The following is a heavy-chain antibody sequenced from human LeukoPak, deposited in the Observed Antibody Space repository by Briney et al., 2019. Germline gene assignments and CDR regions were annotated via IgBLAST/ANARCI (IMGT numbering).Heavy chain of an antibody. CDR3: ARDTHYGSPNYFDY. CDR1: GFTFSSYA. D-gene: IGHD4-17*01. Sequence: PGRSLRLSCAASGFTFSSYAMHWVRQAPGKGLEWVTLISGDGSNKYYADSVKGRFTISRDNSKNTLYLQMNSLRPEDTAVYYCARDTHYGSPNYFDYWGQGTLVTVSS. V-gene: IGHV3-30-3*01. J-gene: IGHJ4*02. CDR2: ISGDGSNK.